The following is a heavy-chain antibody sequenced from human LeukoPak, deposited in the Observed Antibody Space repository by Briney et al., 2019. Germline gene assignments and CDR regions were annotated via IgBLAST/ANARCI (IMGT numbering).Heavy chain of an antibody. CDR2: RDDSGRS. J-gene: IGHJ5*01. CDR3: ARPPGVGGVFGWFNF. Sequence: SETLSLTCNVSGGSMSGHFWIWFRQPPGKGLEWIGHRDDSGRSNYNPSLRSRVTISIDTSKNQFSLKLNSVTAADTADYYCARPPGVGGVFGWFNFWGQGVLVTVSS. V-gene: IGHV4-59*11. D-gene: IGHD3-16*01. CDR1: GGSMSGHF.